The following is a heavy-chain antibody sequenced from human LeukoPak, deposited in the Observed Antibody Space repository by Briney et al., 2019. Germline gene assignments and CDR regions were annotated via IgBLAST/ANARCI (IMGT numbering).Heavy chain of an antibody. CDR1: GGXIISYY. D-gene: IGHD6-13*01. CDR3: ARQNPAAAGQGLDY. Sequence: SETLSLTCTVSGGXIISYYCSWVRQPPGKGLEWIGVIYYSGTTNYSPSLKSRLTISVDTSKNQFSLKLTSATAADTAVYYCARQNPAAAGQGLDYWGQGTLVTVSS. CDR2: IYYSGTT. V-gene: IGHV4-59*08. J-gene: IGHJ4*02.